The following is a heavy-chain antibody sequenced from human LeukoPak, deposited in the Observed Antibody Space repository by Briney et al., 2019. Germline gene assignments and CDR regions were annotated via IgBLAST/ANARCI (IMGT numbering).Heavy chain of an antibody. V-gene: IGHV4-31*03. CDR3: ARDSGAVAGRPFDY. D-gene: IGHD6-19*01. Sequence: SETLSLTCTVSGGSISSGGYYWSWIRQHPGKGLEWIGYIYYSGSTYYNPSLKSRVTISVDTSKNQFSLKLSSVTAADTAVYYCARDSGAVAGRPFDYWGQRTLVTVSS. J-gene: IGHJ4*02. CDR2: IYYSGST. CDR1: GGSISSGGYY.